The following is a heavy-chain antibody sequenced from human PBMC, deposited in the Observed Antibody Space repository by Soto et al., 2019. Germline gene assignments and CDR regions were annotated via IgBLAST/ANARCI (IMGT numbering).Heavy chain of an antibody. CDR1: GGSFSGYY. Sequence: PSETLSLTCAVYGGSFSGYYWSWIRQPPGKGLEWIGEINHSGSTNYNPSLKSRVTISVDTSKNQFSLKLISVTAADTAVYYCARGGYYDFWSGYSNRYYLDSWGQGTLVTVSS. CDR3: ARGGYYDFWSGYSNRYYLDS. D-gene: IGHD3-3*01. V-gene: IGHV4-34*01. CDR2: INHSGST. J-gene: IGHJ4*02.